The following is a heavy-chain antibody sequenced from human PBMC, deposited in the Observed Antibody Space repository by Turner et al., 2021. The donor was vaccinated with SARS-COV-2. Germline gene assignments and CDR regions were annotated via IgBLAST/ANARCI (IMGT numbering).Heavy chain of an antibody. CDR2: ISFDGSQK. V-gene: IGHV3-30*18. CDR3: AKAALDGDYRDN. Sequence: QVQLVDSGGGVVQPGRSLRLPCAASGLTFSEFGMLWVRQAPGQGLEYVAVISFDGSQKFYADSVKGRFSISRDNSKNTLYLQMNSLTPDDTAVYYCAKAALDGDYRDNWGQGTLVNVSS. D-gene: IGHD4-17*01. J-gene: IGHJ4*02. CDR1: GLTFSEFG.